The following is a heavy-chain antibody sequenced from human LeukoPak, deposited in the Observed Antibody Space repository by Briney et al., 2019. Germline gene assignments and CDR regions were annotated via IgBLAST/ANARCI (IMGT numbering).Heavy chain of an antibody. CDR3: ARGIAAAGYFDY. CDR1: GFTFSSYS. V-gene: IGHV3-21*01. D-gene: IGHD6-13*01. CDR2: ISSSSSSYI. J-gene: IGHJ4*02. Sequence: GGSLRLSCAASGFTFSSYSMTWVRQAPGKGLEWVSSISSSSSSYIYYADSVKGRFTISRDNSKNTLYLQMNSLRAEDTAVYYCARGIAAAGYFDYWGQGTLVTVSS.